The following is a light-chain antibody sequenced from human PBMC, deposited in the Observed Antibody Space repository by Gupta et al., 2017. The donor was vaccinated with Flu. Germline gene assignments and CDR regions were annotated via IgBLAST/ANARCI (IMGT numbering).Light chain of an antibody. CDR1: NLGDKY. V-gene: IGLV3-1*01. J-gene: IGLJ1*01. Sequence: SFELTQPPSVSVSPGQTATITCSGDNLGDKYVSWYQQRPGQSPILVIYQDSKRPSGIPERFSGSNSGNTATLTISGTQAMDEADYYCQAWDRNTAAFFGTGTTVTVL. CDR3: QAWDRNTAAF. CDR2: QDS.